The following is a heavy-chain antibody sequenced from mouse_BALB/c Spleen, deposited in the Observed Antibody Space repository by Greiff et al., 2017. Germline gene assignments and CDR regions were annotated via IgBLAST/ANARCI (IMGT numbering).Heavy chain of an antibody. J-gene: IGHJ2*01. CDR1: GYTFTSYW. CDR2: INPSTGYT. V-gene: IGHV1-7*01. D-gene: IGHD3-3*01. CDR3: ARRAFDY. Sequence: VQLQESGAELVKPGASVKLSCKASGYTFTSYWMHWVKQRPGQGLEWIGYINPSTGYTEYNQKFKDKATLTADKSSSTAYMQLSSLTSEDSAVYYCARRAFDYWGQGTTLTVSS.